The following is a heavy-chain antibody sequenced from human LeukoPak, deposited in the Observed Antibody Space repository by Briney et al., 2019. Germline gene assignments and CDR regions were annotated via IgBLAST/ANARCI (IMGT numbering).Heavy chain of an antibody. Sequence: PSETLSLTCTVSGGSISSSSYYWGWIRQPPGKGLEWIGSIYYSGSTYYNPSLKSRVTISVDTSKNQFSLKLSSVTAADTAVYYCARDQGQLACVDYWGQGTLVTVSS. D-gene: IGHD6-13*01. J-gene: IGHJ4*02. CDR1: GGSISSSSYY. CDR3: ARDQGQLACVDY. CDR2: IYYSGST. V-gene: IGHV4-39*07.